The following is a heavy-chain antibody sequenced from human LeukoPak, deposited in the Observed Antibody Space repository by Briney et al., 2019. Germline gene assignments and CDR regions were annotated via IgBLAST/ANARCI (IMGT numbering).Heavy chain of an antibody. J-gene: IGHJ6*03. D-gene: IGHD2-2*02. CDR1: GFTFGDYA. CDR3: TRMADCSSTSCYTSYYYYYYMDV. Sequence: GGSLRLSCTASGFTFGDYAMSWVRQAPGKGLEWVGFIRSKAYDGTTEYAASVKGRFTISRDDSKSIAYLQMNSLKTEDTAVYYCTRMADCSSTSCYTSYYYYYYMDVWGKGTTVTVSS. CDR2: IRSKAYDGTT. V-gene: IGHV3-49*04.